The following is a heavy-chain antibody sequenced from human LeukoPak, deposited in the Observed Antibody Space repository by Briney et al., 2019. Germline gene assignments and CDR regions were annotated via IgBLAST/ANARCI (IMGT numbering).Heavy chain of an antibody. J-gene: IGHJ6*03. Sequence: GGSLRLSCAASGFTFSSYEMNWVREAPGKGLEWVSYISSSGITIYYADSVKGRFTISRDNAKNSLYLQMNSLIAEDTAVYYCAREGGSSSGYYYYYYMDVWGKGTTVTVSS. V-gene: IGHV3-48*03. CDR2: ISSSGITI. CDR1: GFTFSSYE. D-gene: IGHD6-6*01. CDR3: AREGGSSSGYYYYYYMDV.